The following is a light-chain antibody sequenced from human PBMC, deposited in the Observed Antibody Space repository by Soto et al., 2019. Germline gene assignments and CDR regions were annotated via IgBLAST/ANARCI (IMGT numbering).Light chain of an antibody. Sequence: EVVLTQSPGTLSLSPGERATLSCRASQSVSSSYLAWYQQKPGQAPRLLIYGAPTRATGVSDRFSGSGSGTDFTLTISSRQSEDFAVYYCQQYIDGTPYTLGQGTKVDIK. CDR1: QSVSSSY. CDR2: GAP. V-gene: IGKV3-20*01. J-gene: IGKJ2*01. CDR3: QQYIDGTPYT.